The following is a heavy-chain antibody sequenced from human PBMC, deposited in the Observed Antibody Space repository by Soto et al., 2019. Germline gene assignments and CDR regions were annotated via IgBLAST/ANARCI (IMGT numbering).Heavy chain of an antibody. V-gene: IGHV3-23*01. D-gene: IGHD1-1*01. Sequence: PXXSLRLSCAASGFTFSSYAMRWVPQAPGKGLEWVSAISGSGGSTYYADSVKGRFTISRDNSKNTLYLQMNSLRAEDTAVYYCANDFLELEPIIWGQGTMVTVSS. J-gene: IGHJ3*02. CDR1: GFTFSSYA. CDR3: ANDFLELEPII. CDR2: ISGSGGST.